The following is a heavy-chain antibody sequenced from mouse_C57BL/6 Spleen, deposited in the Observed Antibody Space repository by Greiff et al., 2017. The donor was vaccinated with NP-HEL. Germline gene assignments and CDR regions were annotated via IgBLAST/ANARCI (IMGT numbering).Heavy chain of an antibody. CDR2: IDPETGGT. D-gene: IGHD1-1*01. CDR1: GYTFTDYE. Sequence: QVQLQQSGAELVRPGASVTLSCKASGYTFTDYEMHWVKQTPVHGLEWIGAIDPETGGTAYNQKFKGKAILTADKSSSTAYMELRSLTSEDSAVYYCTRRRGVYYGSSHWYFDVWGTGTTVTVSS. CDR3: TRRRGVYYGSSHWYFDV. V-gene: IGHV1-15*01. J-gene: IGHJ1*03.